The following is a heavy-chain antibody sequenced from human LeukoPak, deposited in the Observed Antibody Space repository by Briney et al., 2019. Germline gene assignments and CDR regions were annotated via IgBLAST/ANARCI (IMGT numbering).Heavy chain of an antibody. D-gene: IGHD6-19*01. J-gene: IGHJ2*01. CDR3: ATLVGSMAGWYFDL. CDR1: GGSISSGGYY. Sequence: PSETLSLTCTVSGGSISSGGYYWSWIRQPPGKGLEWIGYIYHSGSTYYNPSLKSRVTISVDRSKNQFSLKLSSVTAADTAVYYCATLVGSMAGWYFDLWGRGTLVTVSS. V-gene: IGHV4-30-2*01. CDR2: IYHSGST.